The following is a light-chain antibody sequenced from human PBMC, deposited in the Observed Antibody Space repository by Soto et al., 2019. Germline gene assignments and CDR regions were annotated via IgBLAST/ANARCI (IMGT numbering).Light chain of an antibody. J-gene: IGLJ2*01. CDR1: SSDVGSYNL. CDR3: CSYAGSSTL. V-gene: IGLV2-23*01. CDR2: EGS. Sequence: QSALTQPASVSGSPGQSITISCTGTSSDVGSYNLVSWYQQHPGKAPKLMIYEGSKRPSGVSNRFSGSKSSNTASLTISGLHAEDEADYCCCSYAGSSTLFGGGTKVTVL.